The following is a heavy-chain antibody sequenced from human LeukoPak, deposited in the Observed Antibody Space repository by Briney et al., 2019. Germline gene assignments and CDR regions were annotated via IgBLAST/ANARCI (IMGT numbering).Heavy chain of an antibody. CDR1: GGSISSYY. D-gene: IGHD4-17*01. Sequence: PSETLSLTCTVSGGSISSYYWSWIRQPPGKGLERIGYIYYSGSTNYNPSLKSRVTISVDTSKNQFSLKLSSVTAADTAVYYCARGDYPSDFDYWGQGTLVTVSS. CDR3: ARGDYPSDFDY. V-gene: IGHV4-59*01. J-gene: IGHJ4*02. CDR2: IYYSGST.